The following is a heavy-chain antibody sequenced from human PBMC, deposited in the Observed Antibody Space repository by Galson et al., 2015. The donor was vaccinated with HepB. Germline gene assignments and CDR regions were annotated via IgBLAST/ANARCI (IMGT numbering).Heavy chain of an antibody. CDR1: DSVSSNSAA. J-gene: IGHJ6*02. V-gene: IGHV6-1*01. Sequence: DSVSSNSAAWNWIRQSPSRGLEWLGRTYYRSKWYNDYAVSVKSRITINPDTSKNQFSLQLNSVTPEDTAVYYCARDKSLSGGAVAGAGEYYYGMDVWGQGTTVTVSS. CDR3: ARDKSLSGGAVAGAGEYYYGMDV. D-gene: IGHD6-19*01. CDR2: TYYRSKWYN.